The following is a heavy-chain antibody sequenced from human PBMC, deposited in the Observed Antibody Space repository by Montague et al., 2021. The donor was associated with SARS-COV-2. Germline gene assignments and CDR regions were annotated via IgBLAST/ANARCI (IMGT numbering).Heavy chain of an antibody. Sequence: SETLSLTCTVSGGSISSYYWNWIRQSPGKGLEWIGYIYNSESTKYNPSLKSRVTISVDTSKSQMYLRLNSVTAADTAVYYCAGDRGRFWHFDLWGRGTLVTVSS. V-gene: IGHV4-59*01. J-gene: IGHJ2*01. CDR2: IYNSEST. CDR1: GGSISSYY. D-gene: IGHD5-12*01. CDR3: AGDRGRFWHFDL.